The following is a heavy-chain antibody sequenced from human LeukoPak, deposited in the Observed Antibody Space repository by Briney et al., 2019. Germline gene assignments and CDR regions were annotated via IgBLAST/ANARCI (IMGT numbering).Heavy chain of an antibody. CDR3: TTDDPTNRS. CDR2: IKSKGDGGTT. Sequence: AGGSLRLSCGASGFTFSNAWMSWVRQAPGKGLEWVGRIKSKGDGGTTDYAAPVKGRFSISRDDSRNTLYLQMNSLKTEDTAMYYCTTDDPTNRSWGQGTLVTVSS. D-gene: IGHD2/OR15-2a*01. V-gene: IGHV3-15*01. J-gene: IGHJ4*02. CDR1: GFTFSNAW.